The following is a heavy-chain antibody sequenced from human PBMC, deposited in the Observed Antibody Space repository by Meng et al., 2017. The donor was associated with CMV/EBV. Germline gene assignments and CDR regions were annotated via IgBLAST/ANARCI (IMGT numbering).Heavy chain of an antibody. CDR2: ISYDGSNK. J-gene: IGHJ4*02. CDR3: ARDYSSSGDY. D-gene: IGHD6-13*01. V-gene: IGHV3-30*04. CDR1: GFTFSSYT. Sequence: LSCTASGFTFSSYTMHWVRQAAGKGLEWVAVISYDGSNKYYADSVKGRFTISRDNSKNTLSLQMNSLRAEDTAVYYCARDYSSSGDYWGQGTLVTVSS.